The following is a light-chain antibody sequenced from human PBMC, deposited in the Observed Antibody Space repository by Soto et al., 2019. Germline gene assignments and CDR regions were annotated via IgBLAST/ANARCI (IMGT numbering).Light chain of an antibody. CDR3: QQYSHLIT. CDR2: DAS. CDR1: QDISNY. Sequence: DIPINQSPSFLSASLGDRVTITFQASQDISNYLNWYQQKLGKAPKLLIYDASNLETGVPSRFSGSGSGTDFTFTISSLQPEDIATYYCQQYSHLITFGQGTRLEIK. V-gene: IGKV1-33*01. J-gene: IGKJ5*01.